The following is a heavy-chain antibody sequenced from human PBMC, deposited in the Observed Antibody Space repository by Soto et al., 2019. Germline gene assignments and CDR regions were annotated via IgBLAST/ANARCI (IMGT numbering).Heavy chain of an antibody. J-gene: IGHJ4*02. V-gene: IGHV3-30-3*01. CDR1: GFTFSSYA. Sequence: QVQLVESGGGVVQPGRSLRLSCAASGFTFSSYAMHWVRQAPGKGLEWVAVISYDGSNKYYADSVKGRFTISRDNSKNTLYLQMNSLRAEDTAVYYCAREYYGRGPVLAYWGQGTLVTVSS. CDR3: AREYYGRGPVLAY. D-gene: IGHD3-10*02. CDR2: ISYDGSNK.